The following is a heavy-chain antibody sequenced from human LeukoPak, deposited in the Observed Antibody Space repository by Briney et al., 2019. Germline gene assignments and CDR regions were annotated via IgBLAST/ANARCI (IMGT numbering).Heavy chain of an antibody. CDR3: ARQTGSGLFILP. J-gene: IGHJ4*02. CDR1: GGSISSNHW. V-gene: IGHV4-59*08. D-gene: IGHD3/OR15-3a*01. CDR2: IYYSGST. Sequence: SETLSLTCTVSGGSISSNHWWTWVRQPPGKGLEWIGYIYYSGSTNYNPSLKSRVTISVDTSKNQFSLKLTSVTAADTAVYYCARQTGSGLFILPGGQGTLVTVSS.